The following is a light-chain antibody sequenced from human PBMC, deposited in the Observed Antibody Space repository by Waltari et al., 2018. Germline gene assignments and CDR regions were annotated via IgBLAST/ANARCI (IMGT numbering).Light chain of an antibody. V-gene: IGKV3-11*01. Sequence: EIVFTQSPATVSFSTGERSTLSCRASQSVGGHLAWYQPKPGTAPRPLPYDTSNRATGIPARFSGSGSGTDFTLTISSLGPEDFAVYYCQQRNNWPLTFGGGTKVEIK. CDR2: DTS. J-gene: IGKJ4*01. CDR3: QQRNNWPLT. CDR1: QSVGGH.